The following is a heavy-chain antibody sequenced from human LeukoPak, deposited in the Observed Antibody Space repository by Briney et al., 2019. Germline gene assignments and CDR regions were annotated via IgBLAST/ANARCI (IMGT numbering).Heavy chain of an antibody. J-gene: IGHJ4*02. CDR3: AKGGNWGYYFDY. CDR2: ISGSGGTT. D-gene: IGHD7-27*01. CDR1: GFTFINYA. V-gene: IGHV3-23*01. Sequence: GGSLRLSCAASGFTFINYAMSWVRQAPGKGLEWVSAISGSGGTTYYADSVKGRFTISRDNSKNTLYLQMNRLRAEDTAVYYCAKGGNWGYYFDYWGQGPLVTVSS.